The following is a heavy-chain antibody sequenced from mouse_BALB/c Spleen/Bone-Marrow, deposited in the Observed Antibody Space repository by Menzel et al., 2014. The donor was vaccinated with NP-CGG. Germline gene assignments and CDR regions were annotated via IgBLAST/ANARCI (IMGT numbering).Heavy chain of an antibody. D-gene: IGHD2-14*01. CDR2: INPDSSTI. V-gene: IGHV4-1*02. Sequence: DVKVEESGGGLVQPGGSLKLSCAASGFDFSRYWMSWVRPAPGKGLEWIGEINPDSSTINYTPSLKDKFIISRDNAKNTLDLQMSKVRSEDTALYYCARTGVRRGYYAMDYWGQGTSGTVSS. J-gene: IGHJ4*01. CDR3: ARTGVRRGYYAMDY. CDR1: GFDFSRYW.